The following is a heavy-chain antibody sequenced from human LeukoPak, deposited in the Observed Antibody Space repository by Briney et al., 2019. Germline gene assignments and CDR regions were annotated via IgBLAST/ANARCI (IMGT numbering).Heavy chain of an antibody. CDR1: GFTFSSYA. CDR3: VKDPFYGGNPLYYFDY. Sequence: GGSLRLSCSASGFTFSSYAMHWVRQAPGKGLECVSALTGDGSRTYYADSVKGRFTISRDNSKNTLYLQMSSLRVEDTAVYYCVKDPFYGGNPLYYFDYWGQGTLVAVSS. CDR2: LTGDGSRT. J-gene: IGHJ4*02. D-gene: IGHD4-23*01. V-gene: IGHV3-64D*06.